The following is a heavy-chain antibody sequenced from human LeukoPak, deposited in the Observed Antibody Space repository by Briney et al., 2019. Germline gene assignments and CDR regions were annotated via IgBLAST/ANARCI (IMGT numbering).Heavy chain of an antibody. CDR2: IYPGDSDT. CDR3: ARHGPIYYDSSGYYYVGAAFDI. V-gene: IGHV5-51*01. J-gene: IGHJ3*02. D-gene: IGHD3-22*01. Sequence: GESLKISCKGSGYRFTSYWIGWVRQMPGKGLEWMGIIYPGDSDTRYSPSFQGQVTISADKSIITAYLQWSSLKASDTAMYYCARHGPIYYDSSGYYYVGAAFDIWGQGTMVTVSS. CDR1: GYRFTSYW.